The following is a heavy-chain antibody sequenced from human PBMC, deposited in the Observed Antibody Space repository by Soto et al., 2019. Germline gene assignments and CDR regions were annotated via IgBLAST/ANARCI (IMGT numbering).Heavy chain of an antibody. J-gene: IGHJ5*02. V-gene: IGHV1-46*03. CDR2: INPSGGST. D-gene: IGHD3-9*01. Sequence: GASVKVSCKASGYTFTSYYMHWVRQAPGQGLEWMGIINPSGGSTSYAQKFQGRVTMTRDTSTSTVYMELSSLRSEDTAVYYCARVDYDILTGYYLRWFDPWGQGTLVTVSS. CDR1: GYTFTSYY. CDR3: ARVDYDILTGYYLRWFDP.